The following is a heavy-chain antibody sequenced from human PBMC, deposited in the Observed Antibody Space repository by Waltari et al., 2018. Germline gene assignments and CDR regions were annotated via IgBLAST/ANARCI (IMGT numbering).Heavy chain of an antibody. D-gene: IGHD2-15*01. CDR2: INHADYT. CDR1: GGSFSGYY. J-gene: IGHJ6*02. V-gene: IGHV4-34*02. CDR3: VRLEDCTGPGGHCYSGDPFALDV. Sequence: QVQLQQWGAGLLQSSETLSLTCAVYGGSFSGYYWGWVRQPPGKGLEWIGGINHADYTNQNPSRRSRVTRSADTSKSQFSLKLNSVTAADTAVYYCVRLEDCTGPGGHCYSGDPFALDVWGQGTTVTVSS.